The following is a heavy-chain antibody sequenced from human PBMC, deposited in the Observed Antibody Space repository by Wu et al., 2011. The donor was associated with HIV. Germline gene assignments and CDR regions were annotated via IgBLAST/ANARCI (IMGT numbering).Heavy chain of an antibody. D-gene: IGHD3-10*01. Sequence: QVQLVQSGAEVKKPGSSVKVSCKASGGTFSSYAISWVRQAPGQGLEWMGRIIPIFGTANYAQRFQGRVTMTRDTSTSTVYMELSRLRSDDTAVYYCARRRGWGILWFGSYSVYWGQGTLVT. J-gene: IGHJ4*02. CDR2: IIPIFGTA. CDR1: GGTFSSYA. CDR3: ARRRGWGILWFGSYSVY. V-gene: IGHV1-69*06.